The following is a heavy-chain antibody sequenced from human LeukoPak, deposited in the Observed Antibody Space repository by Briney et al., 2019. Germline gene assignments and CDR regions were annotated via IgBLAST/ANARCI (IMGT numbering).Heavy chain of an antibody. CDR2: ISGDGGST. J-gene: IGHJ4*02. D-gene: IGHD6-13*01. CDR3: ARKHLESSSWYLPFDY. Sequence: GGSLRLSCAASGFTFDDYAMHWVRQAPGKGLEWVALISGDGGSTYYADSVKGRFTISRDNSKNSLYLQMNSLRTEDTALYYCARKHLESSSWYLPFDYWGQGTLVTVSS. CDR1: GFTFDDYA. V-gene: IGHV3-43*02.